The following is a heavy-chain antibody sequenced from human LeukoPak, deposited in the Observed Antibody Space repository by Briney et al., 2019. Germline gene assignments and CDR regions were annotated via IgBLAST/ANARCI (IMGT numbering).Heavy chain of an antibody. Sequence: GASVKVSCKASGYTFTGYYMHWVRQAPGQGLEWKGWINPNSGGTNYAQKFQGRVTMTRDTSISTAYMELSRLRSDDTAVYYCARGLLITIFGVVSAPEFDYWGQGALVTVSS. CDR1: GYTFTGYY. J-gene: IGHJ4*02. V-gene: IGHV1-2*02. D-gene: IGHD3-3*01. CDR2: INPNSGGT. CDR3: ARGLLITIFGVVSAPEFDY.